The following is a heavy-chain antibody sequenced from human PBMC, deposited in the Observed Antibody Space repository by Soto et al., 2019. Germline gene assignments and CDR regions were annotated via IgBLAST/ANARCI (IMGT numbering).Heavy chain of an antibody. J-gene: IGHJ4*02. V-gene: IGHV1-46*01. CDR2: INPSGGST. CDR3: ARDQYYYDSSGYYYFDY. CDR1: GYTFTSYY. Sequence: ASVKVSCKASGYTFTSYYMHWVRQAPRQGLEWMGIINPSGGSTSYAQKFQGRVTMTRDTSTSTVYMELSSLRSEDTAVYYCARDQYYYDSSGYYYFDYWGQGTLVTVSS. D-gene: IGHD3-22*01.